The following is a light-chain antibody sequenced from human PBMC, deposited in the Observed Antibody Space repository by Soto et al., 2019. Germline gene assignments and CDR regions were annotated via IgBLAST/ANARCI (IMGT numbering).Light chain of an antibody. CDR2: AIS. Sequence: DIQMTQSPSSLSASVGDRVTITCRASQDIGNYLAWYQQKPGKVPKLLISAISTLQSGVPSRFSGSGSGTDFTLTINSLQPEDVATYYCQRYKNVPLTFGGGTKLEIK. V-gene: IGKV1-27*01. J-gene: IGKJ4*01. CDR3: QRYKNVPLT. CDR1: QDIGNY.